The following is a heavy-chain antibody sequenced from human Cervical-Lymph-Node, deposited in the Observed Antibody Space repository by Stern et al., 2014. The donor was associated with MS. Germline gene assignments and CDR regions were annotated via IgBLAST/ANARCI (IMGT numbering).Heavy chain of an antibody. CDR1: GFSLSTSGVG. D-gene: IGHD5-18*01. Sequence: QVTLKESGPTLVKPTQTLTLTCTFSGFSLSTSGVGVGWIRQPPGKALEWLALIYCDDDKRYSPSLKSRLTINKDTSKNQVVLTMTNMDPVDTATYYCAHRRGYGYDYWGQGTLVTVSS. CDR2: IYCDDDK. CDR3: AHRRGYGYDY. V-gene: IGHV2-5*02. J-gene: IGHJ4*02.